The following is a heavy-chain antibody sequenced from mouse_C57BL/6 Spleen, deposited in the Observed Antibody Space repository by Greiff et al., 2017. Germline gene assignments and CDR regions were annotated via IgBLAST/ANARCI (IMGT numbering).Heavy chain of an antibody. CDR1: GFTFSNYW. CDR2: IRLKSDNYAT. J-gene: IGHJ4*01. Sequence: EVMLVESGGGLVQPGGSMKLSCVASGFTFSNYWMNWVRQSPEKGLEWVAQIRLKSDNYATHYAESVKGRFTISRDDSKSRVYLQMNNLRAEDTGSYYCPGGGGSSYHAMDYWGQGTSVTVSS. CDR3: PGGGGSSYHAMDY. V-gene: IGHV6-3*01. D-gene: IGHD1-1*01.